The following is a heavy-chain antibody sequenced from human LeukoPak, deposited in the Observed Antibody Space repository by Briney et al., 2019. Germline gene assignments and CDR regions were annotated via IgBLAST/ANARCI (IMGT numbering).Heavy chain of an antibody. CDR1: GGSISSYY. J-gene: IGHJ4*02. Sequence: SETLSLTCTVSGGSISSYYWSWIRQPPGKGLEWIGYIYYSGSTNYNPSLKSRVTISVDTSKNQFSLRLSSVTAADTAVYYCARDTYHYDSSGYPVGYFDYWGQGTLVTVSS. V-gene: IGHV4-59*01. D-gene: IGHD3-22*01. CDR3: ARDTYHYDSSGYPVGYFDY. CDR2: IYYSGST.